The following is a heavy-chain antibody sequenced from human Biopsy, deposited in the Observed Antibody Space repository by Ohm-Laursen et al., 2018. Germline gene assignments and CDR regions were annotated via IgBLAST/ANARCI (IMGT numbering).Heavy chain of an antibody. J-gene: IGHJ2*01. Sequence: GTLSLTCTVSGDSINSSYWSWIRQAPGKGLEWIGFISNSGNTNYNPSLKSRVTISADTSKNHLSLRLTSVTAADTAVYYCARHAPSYSGSYWRYFDLWSRGTLVTVSS. CDR1: GDSINSSY. CDR3: ARHAPSYSGSYWRYFDL. CDR2: ISNSGNT. V-gene: IGHV4-59*08. D-gene: IGHD1-26*01.